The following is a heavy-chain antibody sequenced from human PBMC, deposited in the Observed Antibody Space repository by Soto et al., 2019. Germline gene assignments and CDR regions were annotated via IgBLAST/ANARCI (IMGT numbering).Heavy chain of an antibody. V-gene: IGHV5-51*01. Sequence: GESLKISCKGSGYNFPNYWIVWVRQMPGKGLEWMGLIYPGDSDTRYSPSFQGQVTISADKSTSTAYLQWGDLKASDTAMYYCARREGNSKGDFWGQGTLVTVS. D-gene: IGHD6-13*01. CDR3: ARREGNSKGDF. CDR2: IYPGDSDT. J-gene: IGHJ4*02. CDR1: GYNFPNYW.